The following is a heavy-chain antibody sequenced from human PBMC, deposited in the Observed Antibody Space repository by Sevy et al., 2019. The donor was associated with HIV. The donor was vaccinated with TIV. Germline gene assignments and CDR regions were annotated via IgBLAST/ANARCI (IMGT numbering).Heavy chain of an antibody. V-gene: IGHV3-30-3*01. Sequence: GGSLRLSCAASGFTFSSYAMHWVRQAPGKGLEWVAVISYDGSNKYYENSVKGRFTISKHNSKNTLYLQMKSLRAEDTAVYYCARDPIGPRTYPTPPEYFQHWGQGTLVTVSS. D-gene: IGHD1-1*01. CDR2: ISYDGSNK. CDR3: ARDPIGPRTYPTPPEYFQH. CDR1: GFTFSSYA. J-gene: IGHJ1*01.